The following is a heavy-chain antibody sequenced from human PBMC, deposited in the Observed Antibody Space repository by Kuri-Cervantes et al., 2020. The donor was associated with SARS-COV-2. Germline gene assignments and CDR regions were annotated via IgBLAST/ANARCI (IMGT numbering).Heavy chain of an antibody. V-gene: IGHV3-30*03. J-gene: IGHJ4*02. Sequence: GESLKISCAASGFTFSSYGMHWVRQAPGKGLEWVAVISYDGSNKYYADSVKGRFTISRDNSKNTLYLQMNSLRAEDTAVYYCARPLSGSYYTNFDYWGQGTLVTVSS. CDR1: GFTFSSYG. D-gene: IGHD1-26*01. CDR2: ISYDGSNK. CDR3: ARPLSGSYYTNFDY.